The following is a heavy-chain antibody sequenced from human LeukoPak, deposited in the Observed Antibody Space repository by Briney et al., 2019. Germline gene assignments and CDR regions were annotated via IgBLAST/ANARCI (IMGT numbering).Heavy chain of an antibody. CDR3: ARDFDSSFSFDF. J-gene: IGHJ4*02. CDR2: INGGNGKT. CDR1: GYNFPIYA. D-gene: IGHD6-19*01. V-gene: IGHV1-3*01. Sequence: GASVKVSCKASGYNFPIYAIHWVRQAPGHTLEWMGWINGGNGKTKYSQKSQGRVTITRDTSATTAYLELSSLRSEDTAVYYCARDFDSSFSFDFWGQGTQVTVSS.